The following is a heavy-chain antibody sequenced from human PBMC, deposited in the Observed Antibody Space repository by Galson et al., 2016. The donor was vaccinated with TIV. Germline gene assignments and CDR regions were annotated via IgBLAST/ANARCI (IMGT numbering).Heavy chain of an antibody. Sequence: SLRLSCAGSGFTFSVYWMSWVRQAPGKGLEWVANMKEDGREKYYVDSVKGRLSIYRVNAGKSVYLQMDSLRVEDTAVCYGAKGGKWLDLNYWGQGTLVTVSS. CDR1: GFTFSVYW. V-gene: IGHV3-7*01. J-gene: IGHJ4*02. CDR3: AKGGKWLDLNY. D-gene: IGHD6-19*01. CDR2: MKEDGREK.